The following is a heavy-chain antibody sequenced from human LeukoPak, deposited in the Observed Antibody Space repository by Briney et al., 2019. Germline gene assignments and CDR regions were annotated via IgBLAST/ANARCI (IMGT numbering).Heavy chain of an antibody. D-gene: IGHD2-21*01. J-gene: IGHJ4*02. CDR3: ARARHSDY. Sequence: SETLSLTCTVSGGSVSSGAYYWTWIRQHPGKGLEWIGYIYYSGSTYYNPSLESRITISIDTSKNQFSLKLSSVTAADTAVYYCARARHSDYWGQGTLVTVSS. CDR1: GGSVSSGAYY. CDR2: IYYSGST. V-gene: IGHV4-31*03.